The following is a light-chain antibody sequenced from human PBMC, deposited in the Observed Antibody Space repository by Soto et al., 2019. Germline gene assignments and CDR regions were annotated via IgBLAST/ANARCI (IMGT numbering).Light chain of an antibody. CDR2: DAS. Sequence: ETVLTQSPATLSLSPGERATLSCRASQNLSTNLAWYQQKPGQTPRLLIYDASNRATDIPARFSGSGSGTDFTLTISSLEPQDFAVYYCQQRGNWPPLTFGGGTNVEIK. J-gene: IGKJ4*01. V-gene: IGKV3-11*01. CDR1: QNLSTN. CDR3: QQRGNWPPLT.